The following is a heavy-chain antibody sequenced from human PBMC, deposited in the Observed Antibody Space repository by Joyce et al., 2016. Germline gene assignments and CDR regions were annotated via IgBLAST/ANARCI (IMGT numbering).Heavy chain of an antibody. D-gene: IGHD3-3*01. CDR2: IGVSGRTP. J-gene: IGHJ4*02. CDR3: AKIFGTVSYYFDY. V-gene: IGHV3-23*01. Sequence: EVQLLESGGGLVKPGGSLRLSCAASGFTFSNYAMSWVRQAPGKGLEWLSSIGVSGRTPYYADSVKGRFAIARDNSKNTLYLQMGSLRAEDTAIYFCAKIFGTVSYYFDYWGQGTLVTVSS. CDR1: GFTFSNYA.